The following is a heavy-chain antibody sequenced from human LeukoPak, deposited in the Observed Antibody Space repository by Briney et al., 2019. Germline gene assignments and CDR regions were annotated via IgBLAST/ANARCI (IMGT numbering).Heavy chain of an antibody. V-gene: IGHV3-33*01. CDR3: ARDLSYYRFDP. J-gene: IGHJ5*02. D-gene: IGHD3-10*01. CDR2: IWYDGSNK. Sequence: PGRSLRLSCAASGFTFSSYGMHWVRQAPGKGLEWVAVIWYDGSNKYYADSVKGRFTISRDNAKNSLYLQMNSLRAEDTAVYYCARDLSYYRFDPWGQGTLVTVSS. CDR1: GFTFSSYG.